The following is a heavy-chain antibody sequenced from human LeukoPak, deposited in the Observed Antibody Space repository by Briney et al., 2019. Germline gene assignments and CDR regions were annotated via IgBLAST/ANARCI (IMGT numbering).Heavy chain of an antibody. CDR1: GGSISSYY. CDR3: ARRVGSSSSGLMGYYYYYYYMDV. CDR2: INYNGRT. D-gene: IGHD6-6*01. V-gene: IGHV4-59*01. Sequence: SETLSLTCIVSGGSISSYYWSWVRQPPGKGLEWIGYINYNGRTNYNPSLESRVTISVDTSKNQFSLKLSSVTAADTAVYYCARRVGSSSSGLMGYYYYYYYMDVWGKGTTVTVSS. J-gene: IGHJ6*03.